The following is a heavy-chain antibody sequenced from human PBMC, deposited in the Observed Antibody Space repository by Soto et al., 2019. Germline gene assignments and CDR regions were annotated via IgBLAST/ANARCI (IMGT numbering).Heavy chain of an antibody. CDR3: ARDPSHSYYTLFYYFDY. CDR2: ISGSGSNT. D-gene: IGHD1-26*01. Sequence: PGGSLRLSSAASGFTFSTYAMSWVRQAPGKGLEWVSAISGSGSNTYYADSVKGRFTISRDDSKSTLYLQMNSLRAEDTAVYYCARDPSHSYYTLFYYFDYWGQGTLVTVSS. J-gene: IGHJ4*02. V-gene: IGHV3-23*01. CDR1: GFTFSTYA.